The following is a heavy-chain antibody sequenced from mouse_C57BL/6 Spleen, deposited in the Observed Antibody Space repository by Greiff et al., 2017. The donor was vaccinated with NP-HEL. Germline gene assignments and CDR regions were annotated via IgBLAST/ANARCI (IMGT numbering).Heavy chain of an antibody. CDR1: GYAFSSYW. CDR2: IYPGDGDT. CDR3: AREDDYYAMDY. Sequence: QVQLKESGAELVKPGASVKISCKASGYAFSSYWMNWVKQRPGKGLEWIGQIYPGDGDTNYNGKFKGKATLTADKSSSTAYMQLSSLTSEDSAVYFCAREDDYYAMDYWGQGTSVTVSS. V-gene: IGHV1-80*01. J-gene: IGHJ4*01.